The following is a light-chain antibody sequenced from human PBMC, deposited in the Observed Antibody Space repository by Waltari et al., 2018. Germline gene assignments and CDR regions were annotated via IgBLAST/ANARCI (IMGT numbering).Light chain of an antibody. Sequence: QSALTQPASLSGSPGQSITISCAGTKNDIGTYNFVSWFQQFPGQAPKLIVSEATKRPAGVSYRFSGSTSGNTASLTISGPQAEGEADYYCCSYAGGSRVIFGGGTKLTVL. CDR2: EAT. CDR1: KNDIGTYNF. V-gene: IGLV2-23*01. CDR3: CSYAGGSRVI. J-gene: IGLJ2*01.